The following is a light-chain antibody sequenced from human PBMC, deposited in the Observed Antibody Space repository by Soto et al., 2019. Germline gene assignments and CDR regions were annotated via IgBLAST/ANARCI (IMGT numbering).Light chain of an antibody. V-gene: IGKV3D-20*02. CDR1: QSVSSSY. CDR3: QQRSNWPT. Sequence: IVLTQSPGTLSLSPGERATLSCRASQSVSSSYLAWYQQKPGQAPKVLIYRASSRATGIPDRFSGSGSGTDFTLTISSLEPEDFAVYYCQQRSNWPTFGQGTRLE. CDR2: RAS. J-gene: IGKJ5*01.